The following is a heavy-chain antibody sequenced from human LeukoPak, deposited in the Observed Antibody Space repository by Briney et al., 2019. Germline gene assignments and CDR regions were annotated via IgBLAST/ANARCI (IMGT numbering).Heavy chain of an antibody. CDR1: GYTFTGYY. Sequence: ASVKVSCKASGYTFTGYYMHWVRQAPGQGLEWMGWINPNSGGTNYGQRFQGRVTMTRDTSISTAYMELSRLRSDDTAVYYCATYMTTVSNFDYWGQGTLVTVSS. CDR2: INPNSGGT. CDR3: ATYMTTVSNFDY. D-gene: IGHD4-11*01. V-gene: IGHV1-2*02. J-gene: IGHJ4*02.